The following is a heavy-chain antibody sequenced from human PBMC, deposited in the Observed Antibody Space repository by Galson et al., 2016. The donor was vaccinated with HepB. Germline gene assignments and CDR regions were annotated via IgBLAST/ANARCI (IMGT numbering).Heavy chain of an antibody. CDR1: GFIFSDNA. Sequence: SLRLSCAASGFIFSDNAMSWVRQAPGKGLEWVSAISGRGGSTYYADSVKGRFTISRDNSEDPLYLQMSSLRAVDPAVYYCAQSTLKNPYTSSWYYFHYWGQGTLVTVSS. J-gene: IGHJ4*02. CDR3: AQSTLKNPYTSSWYYFHY. V-gene: IGHV3-23*01. D-gene: IGHD2-2*02. CDR2: ISGRGGST.